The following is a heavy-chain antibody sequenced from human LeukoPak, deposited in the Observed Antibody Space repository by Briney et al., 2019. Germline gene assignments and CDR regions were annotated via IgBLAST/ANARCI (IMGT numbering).Heavy chain of an antibody. J-gene: IGHJ5*01. CDR2: INHSGSI. V-gene: IGHV4-34*01. CDR1: GASFSYDY. Sequence: SETLPLTCAVYGASFSYDYWSWIRQAPGKGLEWIGEINHSGSITYNPSLKSRVTISAEKSKSQFSLRLTSVTAADTAVYYCAKGVWAPRFDSWGQGTLVTVSS. D-gene: IGHD7-27*01. CDR3: AKGVWAPRFDS.